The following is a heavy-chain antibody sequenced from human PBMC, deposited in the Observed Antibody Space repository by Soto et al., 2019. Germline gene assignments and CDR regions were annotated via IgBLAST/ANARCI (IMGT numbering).Heavy chain of an antibody. CDR2: LYTGTDT. Sequence: PGGSLRLSCAASGFTVSSTYLTWVRQAPGKGLEWVAILYTGTDTVYADSVKGRFTISRDSSKSTFYLQMNSLRAEDTAMYFCARSRYTGTYPGRFLDYWGQGSLVTVSS. CDR3: ARSRYTGTYPGRFLDY. V-gene: IGHV3-53*01. J-gene: IGHJ4*02. D-gene: IGHD1-26*01. CDR1: GFTVSSTY.